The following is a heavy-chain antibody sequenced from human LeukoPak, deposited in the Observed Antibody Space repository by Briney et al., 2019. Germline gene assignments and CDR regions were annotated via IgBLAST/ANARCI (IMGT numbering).Heavy chain of an antibody. D-gene: IGHD1-14*01. CDR2: VYYDGST. Sequence: SETLSLTCTVSGGSIINYYWSWIRQPPEKGLEWIGYVYYDGSTNYNPSLKSRVTMSVDTSKNQLSLKLSSVTTADTAVYYCARHPPATGRFDYWGQGTLGTVSS. CDR3: ARHPPATGRFDY. J-gene: IGHJ4*02. V-gene: IGHV4-59*01. CDR1: GGSIINYY.